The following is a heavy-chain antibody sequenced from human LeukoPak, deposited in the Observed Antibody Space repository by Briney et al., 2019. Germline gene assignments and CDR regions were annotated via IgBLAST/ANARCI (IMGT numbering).Heavy chain of an antibody. D-gene: IGHD3-10*01. Sequence: GGSLRLSCAASGFTFSSYGMHWVRQAPGKGLERMAFIRYDGSNKYYADSVKGRFTISRDNSKNTLYLQMNSLRAEDTAVYYCAREVLVRGVHYYGMDVWGQGTTVTVSS. CDR1: GFTFSSYG. CDR3: AREVLVRGVHYYGMDV. J-gene: IGHJ6*02. CDR2: IRYDGSNK. V-gene: IGHV3-30*02.